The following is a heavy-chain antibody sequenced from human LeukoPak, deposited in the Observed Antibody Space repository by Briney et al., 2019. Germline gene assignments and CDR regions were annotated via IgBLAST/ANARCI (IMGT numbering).Heavy chain of an antibody. V-gene: IGHV4-4*07. Sequence: PSETLSLTCTVSGGSISSYYWSWIRQPAGEGLEWIGRIYSSGATNYNPSLTCRVTMPVDTSKNQFSLKLSSVTAADTAVYYCAGGYCGGGSCRTFYFDYWGQGALVTVSS. D-gene: IGHD2-15*01. CDR2: IYSSGAT. CDR1: GGSISSYY. CDR3: AGGYCGGGSCRTFYFDY. J-gene: IGHJ4*02.